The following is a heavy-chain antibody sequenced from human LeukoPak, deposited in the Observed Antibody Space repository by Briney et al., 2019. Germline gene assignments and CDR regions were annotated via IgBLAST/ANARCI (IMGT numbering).Heavy chain of an antibody. V-gene: IGHV1-18*01. CDR2: ISAYNGNT. CDR1: GYTFTSYG. Sequence: ASVKVSCKASGYTFTSYGISWVRQAPGQGLEWMGWISAYNGNTNYAQKLQGRVTMTTDTSTSTAYMELRSLRSDDTAVYYCARDPNYYGSGSYYNAGFFVLWGQGTLVTVSS. J-gene: IGHJ4*02. D-gene: IGHD3-10*01. CDR3: ARDPNYYGSGSYYNAGFFVL.